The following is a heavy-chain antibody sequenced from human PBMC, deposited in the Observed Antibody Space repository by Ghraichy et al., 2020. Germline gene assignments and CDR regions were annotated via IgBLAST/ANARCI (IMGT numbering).Heavy chain of an antibody. CDR1: EFTFSSFT. CDR3: ARDAGAPGYYWYFDL. J-gene: IGHJ2*01. V-gene: IGHV3-21*01. CDR2: IRGSTSDT. D-gene: IGHD2-2*03. Sequence: GESLNISCAASEFTFSSFTMNWVRQAPGRGLEWIASIRGSTSDTHYADSVKGRFSISRDNAKRSLYLQMNSLRAEDTAVYYCARDAGAPGYYWYFDLWGRGTLVTVSS.